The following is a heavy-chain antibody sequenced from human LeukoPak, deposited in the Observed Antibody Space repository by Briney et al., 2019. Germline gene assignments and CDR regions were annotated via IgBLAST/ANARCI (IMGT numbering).Heavy chain of an antibody. Sequence: SQTLSLTCTVSGGSISSGGYYWSWIRQHPGKGLEWIGYIYYSGSTYYNPSLKGRVTISVDTSKNQFSLKLSSVTAADTAVYYCARLVPERFFQLNPEGYYDYWGQGTLVTVSS. V-gene: IGHV4-31*03. J-gene: IGHJ4*02. CDR1: GGSISSGGYY. CDR3: ARLVPERFFQLNPEGYYDY. D-gene: IGHD3-3*01. CDR2: IYYSGST.